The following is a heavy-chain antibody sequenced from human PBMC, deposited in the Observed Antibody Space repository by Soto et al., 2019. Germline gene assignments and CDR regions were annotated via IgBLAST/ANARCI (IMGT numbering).Heavy chain of an antibody. V-gene: IGHV3-21*01. CDR2: ITSSSYI. CDR1: HFTFSSYA. J-gene: IGHJ4*02. CDR3: TRGPPDY. Sequence: GGSLRLSCAASHFTFSSYAMNWVRQAPGKGLEWVSSITSSSYIYYADSVRGRFTISRDNANNSLYLQMDSLRADDTAVYYCTRGPPDYWGQGTQVTVSS.